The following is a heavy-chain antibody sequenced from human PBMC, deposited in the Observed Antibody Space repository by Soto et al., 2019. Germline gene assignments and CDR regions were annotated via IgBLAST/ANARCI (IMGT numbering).Heavy chain of an antibody. CDR1: GYTFANYH. Sequence: GASVKVSCKASGYTFANYHMHWVRQAPGQGLEWMAIINPNSGTTAYAQRFQGRVTMTRDTSTTTVYLQWSSLKASDTARYYCARQGPAVVFDYWGQGTLVTVSS. D-gene: IGHD6-19*01. CDR2: INPNSGTT. CDR3: ARQGPAVVFDY. V-gene: IGHV1-46*01. J-gene: IGHJ4*02.